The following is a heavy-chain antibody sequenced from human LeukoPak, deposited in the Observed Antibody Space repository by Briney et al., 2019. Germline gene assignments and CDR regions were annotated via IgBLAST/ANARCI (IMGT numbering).Heavy chain of an antibody. CDR2: IYYSGST. V-gene: IGHV4-59*01. CDR1: GGSISSYY. D-gene: IGHD3-3*01. Sequence: SETLSLTCTVSGGSISSYYWSWIRQPPGKGLEWIGYIYYSGSTNYNPSLKSRVTISVDTSKNQFSLKLSSVTAADTAVYYCARGYEERDLDYWGQGTLVTVSS. J-gene: IGHJ4*02. CDR3: ARGYEERDLDY.